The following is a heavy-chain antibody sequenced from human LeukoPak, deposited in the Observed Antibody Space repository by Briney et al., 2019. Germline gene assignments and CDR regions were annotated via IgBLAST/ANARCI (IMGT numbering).Heavy chain of an antibody. CDR2: IKPNSGGT. CDR1: GYIFTDYY. J-gene: IGHJ4*02. D-gene: IGHD3-9*01. Sequence: ASVKVSCKASGYIFTDYYMHWVRQAPGQGLEWMGWIKPNSGGTSYAQKFQGRVTMTRSTSISTAYMELSSLRSEDTAVYYCARNYYDILTGYYAGEDYWGQGTLVTVSS. V-gene: IGHV1-2*02. CDR3: ARNYYDILTGYYAGEDY.